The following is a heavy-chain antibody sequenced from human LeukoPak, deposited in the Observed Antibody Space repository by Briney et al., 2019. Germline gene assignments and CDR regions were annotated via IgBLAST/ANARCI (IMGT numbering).Heavy chain of an antibody. CDR1: GGTFSSYA. D-gene: IGHD3-22*01. CDR3: ARGPSYYYDSSGYSI. Sequence: GSSVKVSCKASGGTFSSYAISWVRQPPGQGLEWMGGIITIFGTANYAQKFQGRVTITADESTSTAYMELSSLRSEDTAVYYCARGPSYYYDSSGYSIWGQGTLVTVSS. J-gene: IGHJ4*02. V-gene: IGHV1-69*01. CDR2: IITIFGTA.